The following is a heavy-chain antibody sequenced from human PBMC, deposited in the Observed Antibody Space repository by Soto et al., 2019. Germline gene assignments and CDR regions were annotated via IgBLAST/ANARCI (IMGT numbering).Heavy chain of an antibody. J-gene: IGHJ4*02. CDR1: GFTFSSHA. D-gene: IGHD3-10*01. CDR3: ARDPLWFGEIGYFDY. Sequence: GGALRLSCAASGFTFSSHAMNWVRQAPGKGLEWISSIDSSSSFIYYADSVKGRFTISRDNAKNSVFLHMSSLRADDTAVYYCARDPLWFGEIGYFDYWGQGALVTVSS. V-gene: IGHV3-21*06. CDR2: IDSSSSFI.